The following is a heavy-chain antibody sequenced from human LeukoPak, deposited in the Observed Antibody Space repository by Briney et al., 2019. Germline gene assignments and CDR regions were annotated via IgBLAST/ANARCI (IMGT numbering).Heavy chain of an antibody. D-gene: IGHD3-3*01. V-gene: IGHV3-20*04. Sequence: GGSLRLSCAASGFTFDDYGMSWVRQAPGKGLEWVSGINWNGGSTGYADSVKGRFTISRDNAKNSLYLQMNSLRAEDTALYYCARERSSYYDFWSGYYYYYYYMDVWGKGTTVTVSS. CDR3: ARERSSYYDFWSGYYYYYYYMDV. J-gene: IGHJ6*03. CDR2: INWNGGST. CDR1: GFTFDDYG.